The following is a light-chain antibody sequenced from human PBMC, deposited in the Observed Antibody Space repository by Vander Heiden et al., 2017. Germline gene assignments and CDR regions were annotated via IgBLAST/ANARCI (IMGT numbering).Light chain of an antibody. Sequence: DIQMTQSPSSLSASVGDRVTITCRASQSISSYLNWYQQKPGKAPKLLIYAASSLQSGVPSRFSGSGYGTDFTLTISSLQPEDFAPYYCQQSYSTLIFTFGHGTKVDIK. CDR2: AAS. CDR3: QQSYSTLIFT. CDR1: QSISSY. V-gene: IGKV1-39*01. J-gene: IGKJ3*01.